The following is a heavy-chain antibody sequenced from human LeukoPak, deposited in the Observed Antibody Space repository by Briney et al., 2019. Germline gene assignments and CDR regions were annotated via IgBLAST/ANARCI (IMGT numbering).Heavy chain of an antibody. D-gene: IGHD1-26*01. V-gene: IGHV3-11*04. CDR1: GYSISSGYY. J-gene: IGHJ4*02. CDR2: ISGRTI. Sequence: LSHTCTVSGYSISSGYYWGWIRQPPGKGLEWLSYISGRTIYYADSVKGRFTISRDNAKNSLHLQMNSLRAEDTAVYYCATYIVGPTLDYWGQGTLVTVSS. CDR3: ATYIVGPTLDY.